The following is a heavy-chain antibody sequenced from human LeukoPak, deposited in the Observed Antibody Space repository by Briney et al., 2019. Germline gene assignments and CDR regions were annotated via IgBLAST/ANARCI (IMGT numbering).Heavy chain of an antibody. V-gene: IGHV4-61*02. CDR1: GGSISSGSYY. J-gene: IGHJ5*02. CDR3: ARNKGRYGSGRVHFDP. CDR2: IYTSGST. Sequence: SQTLSLTCTVSGGSISSGSYYWSWIQQPAGKGLEWIGLIYTSGSTNYNPSLKSRVTTSVDTSKNQLSLKLSSVTAADTAVYYCARNKGRYGSGRVHFDPWGQGTLVTVSS. D-gene: IGHD3-10*01.